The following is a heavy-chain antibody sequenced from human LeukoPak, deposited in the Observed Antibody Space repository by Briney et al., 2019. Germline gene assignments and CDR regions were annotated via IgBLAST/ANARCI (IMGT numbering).Heavy chain of an antibody. CDR3: ARVPDTGRYFDY. V-gene: IGHV3-53*01. CDR1: GFTVSSNY. J-gene: IGHJ4*02. D-gene: IGHD1-1*01. Sequence: GGSLRLSRAASGFTVSSNYMSWVRQAPGKGLEWVSIIYSGGSTFYADSVKGRFTISRDNSKNTLYLQMNSLRAEDTAVYYCARVPDTGRYFDYWGQGTLVTVSS. CDR2: IYSGGST.